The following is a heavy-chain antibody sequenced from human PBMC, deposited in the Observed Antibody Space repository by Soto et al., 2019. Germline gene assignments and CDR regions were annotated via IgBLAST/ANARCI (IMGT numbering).Heavy chain of an antibody. V-gene: IGHV3-64D*08. CDR3: VKGSPDYDSSGVGFDY. CDR1: GFTFSSYA. Sequence: GGSLRLSCSASGFTFSSYAMHWVRQAPGKGLEYVSAISSNGGSTYYADSVKGRFTISRDNSKNTLYLQMSSLRAEDTAVYYCVKGSPDYDSSGVGFDYWGQGTLVTVSS. J-gene: IGHJ4*02. D-gene: IGHD3-22*01. CDR2: ISSNGGST.